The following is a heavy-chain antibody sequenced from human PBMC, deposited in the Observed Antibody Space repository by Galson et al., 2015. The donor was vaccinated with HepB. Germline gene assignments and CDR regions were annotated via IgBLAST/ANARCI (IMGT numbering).Heavy chain of an antibody. D-gene: IGHD3-22*01. CDR1: GYTLTELS. CDR3: ATVVRRSGYQYYYYGMDV. Sequence: SVKVSCKVSGYTLTELSMHWVRQAPGKGLEWMGGFDPEDGETIYAQKFQGRVTMTEDTSTDTAYMELSSLRSEDTAVYYCATVVRRSGYQYYYYGMDVWGQGTTVTVSS. CDR2: FDPEDGET. J-gene: IGHJ6*02. V-gene: IGHV1-24*01.